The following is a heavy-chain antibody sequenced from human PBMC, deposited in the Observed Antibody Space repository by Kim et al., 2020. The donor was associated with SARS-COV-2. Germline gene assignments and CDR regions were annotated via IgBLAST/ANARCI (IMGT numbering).Heavy chain of an antibody. CDR2: IRSKAYGGTT. CDR1: GFTFGDYA. D-gene: IGHD3-10*01. CDR3: TRGRAMVRGVRQFDY. V-gene: IGHV3-49*04. Sequence: GGSLRLSCTASGFTFGDYAMSWVRQAPGKGLEWVGFIRSKAYGGTTEYAASVKGRFTISRDDSKSIAYLQMNSLKTEDTAVYYCTRGRAMVRGVRQFDYWGQGTLVTVSS. J-gene: IGHJ4*02.